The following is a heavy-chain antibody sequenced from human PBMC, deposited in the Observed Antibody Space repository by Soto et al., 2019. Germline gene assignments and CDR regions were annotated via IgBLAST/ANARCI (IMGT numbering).Heavy chain of an antibody. CDR2: IYYSGST. J-gene: IGHJ5*02. D-gene: IGHD6-19*01. Sequence: PSETLSLTCSVSGGSINSSSYFWGWVRQPPGKGLEWIGSIYYSGSTYYNPSLRSRVTISVDTSKNQFSLKPSSVTAADTAVFYCARHYSSGSRNWFDPWGQGTLVTVSS. V-gene: IGHV4-39*01. CDR3: ARHYSSGSRNWFDP. CDR1: GGSINSSSYF.